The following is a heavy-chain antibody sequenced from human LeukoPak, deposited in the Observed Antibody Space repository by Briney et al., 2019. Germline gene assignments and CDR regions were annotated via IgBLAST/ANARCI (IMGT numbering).Heavy chain of an antibody. CDR1: GYTFTSYG. D-gene: IGHD5-18*01. V-gene: IGHV1-18*01. Sequence: ASVKVSCKASGYTFTSYGISWVRQAPGQGLEWMGWISAYNGNTNYPQKLQGRVTMTTDTSTSTAYMELRSLRSDDTAVYYCARDYTAMASPEAFDIWGQGTMVTVSS. J-gene: IGHJ3*02. CDR2: ISAYNGNT. CDR3: ARDYTAMASPEAFDI.